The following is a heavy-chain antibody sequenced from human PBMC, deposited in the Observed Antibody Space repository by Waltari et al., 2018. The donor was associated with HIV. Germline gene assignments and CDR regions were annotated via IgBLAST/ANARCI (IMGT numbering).Heavy chain of an antibody. J-gene: IGHJ4*02. Sequence: EVQLLESGGGSVQPGGSLRLSCAASGFTFRRYAMTWVRQAPGKGLEWGSAIRCSGTKTYYADSVKGRFTISRDNSKNTVYLQMNSLRAEDTAVYYCAKDNYDILTGYYYWGQGTLVTVSS. CDR1: GFTFRRYA. D-gene: IGHD3-9*01. V-gene: IGHV3-23*01. CDR3: AKDNYDILTGYYY. CDR2: IRCSGTKT.